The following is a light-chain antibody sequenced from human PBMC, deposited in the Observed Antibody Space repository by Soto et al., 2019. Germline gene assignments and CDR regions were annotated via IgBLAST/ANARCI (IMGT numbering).Light chain of an antibody. CDR1: SSDVGGYNL. J-gene: IGLJ1*01. CDR3: CSYASSRPNYV. V-gene: IGLV2-23*01. Sequence: QSALTQPASVSGSPGRPITISCTGTSSDVGGYNLVSWYQQHPGKAPKLIIYHGSKRPSGVSVRFSGSKSGNTASLAISGLQAEDEADYYCCSYASSRPNYVFGPGTKLTVL. CDR2: HGS.